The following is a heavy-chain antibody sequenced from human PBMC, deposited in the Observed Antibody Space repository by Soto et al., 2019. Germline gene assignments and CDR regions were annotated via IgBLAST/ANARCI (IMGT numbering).Heavy chain of an antibody. Sequence: GASVKVSCKVSGYTLTELSMHWVRQAPGKGLEWMGGFDPEDGETIYAQKFQGRVTTTEDTSTDTAYMELSSLRSEDTAVYYCARDLQYDLGPYWGQGTLVNVSS. CDR2: FDPEDGET. V-gene: IGHV1-24*01. J-gene: IGHJ4*02. D-gene: IGHD3-3*01. CDR1: GYTLTELS. CDR3: ARDLQYDLGPY.